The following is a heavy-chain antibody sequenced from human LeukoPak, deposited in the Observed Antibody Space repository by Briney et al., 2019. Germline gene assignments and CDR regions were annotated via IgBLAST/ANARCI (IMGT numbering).Heavy chain of an antibody. CDR1: GYTFTGYY. CDR2: INPNSGGT. D-gene: IGHD3-3*01. CDR3: ARPGDFWSGYYFGGLDP. V-gene: IGHV1-2*02. Sequence: EASVKVSCKASGYTFTGYYMHWVRQAPGQGLEWMGWINPNSGGTNYAQKFQGRVTMTRDTSISTAYVELSRLRSDDTAVYYCARPGDFWSGYYFGGLDPWGQGTLVTVSS. J-gene: IGHJ5*02.